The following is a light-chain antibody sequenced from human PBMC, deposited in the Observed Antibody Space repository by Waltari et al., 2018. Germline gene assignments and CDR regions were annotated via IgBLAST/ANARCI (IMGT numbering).Light chain of an antibody. Sequence: QSALTQPASVSGSPGQSITISCTGTSLDVGNYNLVSWYQQHPGKAPKRMIYEVSKRPSGVSNRFSGSKSGNTASLTISGLQAEDEAHYYCCSHAGSSTPWVFGGGTKLTVL. CDR2: EVS. V-gene: IGLV2-23*02. CDR3: CSHAGSSTPWV. CDR1: SLDVGNYNL. J-gene: IGLJ3*02.